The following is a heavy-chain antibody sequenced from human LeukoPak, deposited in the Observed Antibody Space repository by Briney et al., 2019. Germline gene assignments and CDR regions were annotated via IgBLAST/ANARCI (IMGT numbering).Heavy chain of an antibody. J-gene: IGHJ4*02. CDR3: ARGDLAVAGTFPHDY. Sequence: GASVKVSCKASGYTFTDYYMHWVRQAPGQGLEWMGWINPDSGDTKYAQKFQGRVTMTMDTSISTAYMELIRLRSDDTAVYYCARGDLAVAGTFPHDYWGQGTLVTVSS. CDR1: GYTFTDYY. D-gene: IGHD6-19*01. CDR2: INPDSGDT. V-gene: IGHV1-2*02.